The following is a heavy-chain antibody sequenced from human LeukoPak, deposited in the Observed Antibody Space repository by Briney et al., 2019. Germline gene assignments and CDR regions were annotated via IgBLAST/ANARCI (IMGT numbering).Heavy chain of an antibody. J-gene: IGHJ6*03. V-gene: IGHV1-69*05. CDR2: IIPIFGTA. D-gene: IGHD3-9*01. CDR3: ASDILTGPYYYYYYMDV. CDR1: GYTFTGYY. Sequence: SVKVSCKASGYTFTGYYMHWVRQAPGQGLEWMGGIIPIFGTATHAQKFQGRVTITTDESTSTAYMELSSLRSEDTAVYYCASDILTGPYYYYYYMDVWGKGTTVTVSS.